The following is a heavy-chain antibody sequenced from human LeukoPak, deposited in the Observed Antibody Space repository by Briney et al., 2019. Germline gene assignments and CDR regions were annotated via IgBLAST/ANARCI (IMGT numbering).Heavy chain of an antibody. V-gene: IGHV4-30-2*01. CDR1: GGSISSGGYS. CDR3: AGHHPRNTVDF. D-gene: IGHD2/OR15-2a*01. Sequence: PSETLSLTCAVSGGSISSGGYSWSWIRQPPGKGLEWIGYIYHSGSTYYNPSLKSRVTTSVDRSKNQFSLELSSVTAADTAVYYCAGHHPRNTVDFWGQGTLVTVSS. CDR2: IYHSGST. J-gene: IGHJ4*02.